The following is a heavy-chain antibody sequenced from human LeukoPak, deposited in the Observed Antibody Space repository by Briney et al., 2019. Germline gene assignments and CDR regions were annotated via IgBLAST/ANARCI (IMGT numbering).Heavy chain of an antibody. V-gene: IGHV3-7*03. D-gene: IGHD3-16*01. CDR1: GFIFSSYW. J-gene: IGHJ4*02. CDR3: ARDGYYDYVWGTGFDY. Sequence: GGSLRLSCAASGFIFSSYWMNWVRQAPGKGLEWVANIKQDGSEKYYVDSVKGRFTISRDNAKNSLYLQMNSLRAEDTAVYYWARDGYYDYVWGTGFDYWGQGTLVTVSS. CDR2: IKQDGSEK.